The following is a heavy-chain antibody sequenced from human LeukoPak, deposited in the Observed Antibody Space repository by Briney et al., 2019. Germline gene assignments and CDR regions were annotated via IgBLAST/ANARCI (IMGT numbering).Heavy chain of an antibody. CDR2: IYYNGST. Sequence: SETLSLTCSVSGGSLSSYYWSWIRQPPGKGLEWIGYIYYNGSTNYNPSLKSRVTISVDTSKNQFSLKLSSVTAADTAVYYCARLLAAAYFDYWGQGTLVTVSS. CDR3: ARLLAAAYFDY. CDR1: GGSLSSYY. D-gene: IGHD6-13*01. V-gene: IGHV4-59*08. J-gene: IGHJ4*02.